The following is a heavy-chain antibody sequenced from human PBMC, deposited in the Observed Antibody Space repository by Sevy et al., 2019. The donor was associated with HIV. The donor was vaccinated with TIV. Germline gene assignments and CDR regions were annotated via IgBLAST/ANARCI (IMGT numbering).Heavy chain of an antibody. Sequence: GGSLRLSCAASGFTFSSYTMHWVRQAPGKGLEWVALISYDGSDKYYGDSVKGRFTISRDNSKNTLYLQMNSLTPGDTAVYYCARDRYDGPNMSYLDYWAQRTLVTVSS. CDR3: ARDRYDGPNMSYLDY. V-gene: IGHV3-30*04. CDR2: ISYDGSDK. D-gene: IGHD1-1*01. CDR1: GFTFSSYT. J-gene: IGHJ4*02.